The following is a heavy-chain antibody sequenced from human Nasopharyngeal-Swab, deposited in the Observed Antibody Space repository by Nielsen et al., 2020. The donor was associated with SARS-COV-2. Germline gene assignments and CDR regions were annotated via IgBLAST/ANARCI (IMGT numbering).Heavy chain of an antibody. CDR2: ISSDGGA. J-gene: IGHJ5*02. D-gene: IGHD2-2*03. CDR1: GFSISGYW. V-gene: IGHV3-74*01. Sequence: GASLRLSCAASGFSISGYWMHWVRQAPGKGLVWVSRISSDGGANYADSATGRFTISRDNAKNTVYLQMNSLRDEDTAVYYCLRGMAGYGWFDPWGQGILVTVSS. CDR3: LRGMAGYGWFDP.